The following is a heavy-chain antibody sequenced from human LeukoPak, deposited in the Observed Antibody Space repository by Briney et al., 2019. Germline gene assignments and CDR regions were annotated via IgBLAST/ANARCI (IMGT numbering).Heavy chain of an antibody. D-gene: IGHD1-26*01. J-gene: IGHJ4*02. V-gene: IGHV4-39*01. Sequence: SETLSLTCTVSGGSISSASSYWAWVRQPPGKGLEWIGTVYYTGRTYNNPSLKSRISISIDTSSNQFSLKVASVSAADTAVYYCASTHAGRYYTTFDSWGQGTLVTVSS. CDR1: GGSISSASSY. CDR3: ASTHAGRYYTTFDS. CDR2: VYYTGRT.